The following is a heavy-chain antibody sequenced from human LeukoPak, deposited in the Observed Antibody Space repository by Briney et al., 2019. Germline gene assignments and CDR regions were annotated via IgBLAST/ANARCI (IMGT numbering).Heavy chain of an antibody. J-gene: IGHJ5*02. CDR2: MNPNSGNT. CDR1: GYTFISYD. V-gene: IGHV1-8*03. CDR3: ARGLIYCSSTSCYRYWFDP. Sequence: ASVKVSCKASGYTFISYDINWVRQATGQGLEGMGWMNPNSGNTGYAQKFQGRVTITRNTSISTAYMELSSLRSEDTAVYYCARGLIYCSSTSCYRYWFDPWGQGTLVTVSS. D-gene: IGHD2-2*01.